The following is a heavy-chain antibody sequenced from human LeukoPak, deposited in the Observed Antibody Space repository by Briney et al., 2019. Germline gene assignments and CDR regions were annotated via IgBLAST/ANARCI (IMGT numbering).Heavy chain of an antibody. Sequence: PGRSLRLSCAASGFTFSSYSMNWVRQAPGKGLEWVSSISSSSSYIYYADSVKGRFTISRDNAKNSLYLQMNSLRAEDTAVYYCARGDMGATPPDYWGQGTLVTVSS. J-gene: IGHJ4*02. CDR2: ISSSSSYI. V-gene: IGHV3-21*01. CDR1: GFTFSSYS. CDR3: ARGDMGATPPDY. D-gene: IGHD1-26*01.